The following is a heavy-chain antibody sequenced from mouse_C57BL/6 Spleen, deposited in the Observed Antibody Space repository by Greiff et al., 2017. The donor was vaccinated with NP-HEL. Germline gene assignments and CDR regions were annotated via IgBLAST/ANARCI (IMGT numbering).Heavy chain of an antibody. Sequence: QVQLQQPGAELVKPGASVKVSCKASGYTFTSYWMHWVKQRPGQGLEWIGRIHPADSDTNYNQKFKGKSTLTVDKSSSTAYMQLSSLTSEDAAVYYCARGTTVVDYYAMDYWGQGTSVTVSS. V-gene: IGHV1-74*01. J-gene: IGHJ4*01. CDR3: ARGTTVVDYYAMDY. CDR2: IHPADSDT. CDR1: GYTFTSYW. D-gene: IGHD1-1*01.